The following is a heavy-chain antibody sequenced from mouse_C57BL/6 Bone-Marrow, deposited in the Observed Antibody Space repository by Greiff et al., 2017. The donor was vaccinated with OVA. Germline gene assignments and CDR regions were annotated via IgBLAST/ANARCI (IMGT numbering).Heavy chain of an antibody. J-gene: IGHJ4*01. V-gene: IGHV1-61*01. CDR3: ARDIYYYGSSYVEDAMDY. Sequence: HVQLQQPGAELVRPGSSVKLSCKASGYTFTSYWMDWVKQRPGQGLEWIGNIYPSDSETHYNQKFKDKATLTVDKSSSTAYMQLSSLTSEDSAVYYCARDIYYYGSSYVEDAMDYWGQGTSVTVSS. CDR2: IYPSDSET. D-gene: IGHD1-1*01. CDR1: GYTFTSYW.